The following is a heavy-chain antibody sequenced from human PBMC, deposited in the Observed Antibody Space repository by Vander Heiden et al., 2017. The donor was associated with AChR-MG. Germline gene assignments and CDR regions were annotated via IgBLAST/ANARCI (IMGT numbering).Heavy chain of an antibody. CDR3: ARGVYGDYMYFDY. V-gene: IGHV4-30-2*01. Sequence: QLQLQESGSGLVRPSQTLSLTCAVSGGSISSGGYSWSWLRQPPGKGPEWIGNIYQSGSTFSNPSLKSRVTISIDKSKNQFSLKLKSVTAADTAVYYCARGVYGDYMYFDYWGQGTRVTVSA. D-gene: IGHD4-17*01. CDR2: IYQSGST. CDR1: GGSISSGGYS. J-gene: IGHJ4*02.